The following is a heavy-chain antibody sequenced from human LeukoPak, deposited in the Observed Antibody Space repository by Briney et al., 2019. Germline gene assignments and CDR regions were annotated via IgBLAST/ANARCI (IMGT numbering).Heavy chain of an antibody. CDR1: GFTFSSYG. J-gene: IGHJ4*02. CDR2: ISYDGSNK. CDR3: ARGSWIQSSPAIYYFDY. D-gene: IGHD5-18*01. Sequence: GGSLRLSCAASGFTFSSYGMHWVRQAPGKGLEWVAVISYDGSNKYYADSVKGRFTISRDSSKNTLYLQMNSLRAADTAVYYCARGSWIQSSPAIYYFDYWGQGTLVTVSS. V-gene: IGHV3-30*03.